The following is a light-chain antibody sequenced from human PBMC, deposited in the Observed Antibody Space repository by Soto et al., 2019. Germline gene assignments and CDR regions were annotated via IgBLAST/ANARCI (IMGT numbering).Light chain of an antibody. J-gene: IGLJ2*01. CDR1: SSHFASHS. V-gene: IGLV1-47*01. CDR3: VAWDDNLSCVL. CDR2: RSN. Sequence: QSVLTQPPSASGTPGQRVTISCSGSSSHFASHSVYWYQQVPGTAPKLLIYRSNQRPSGVPDRFSGSKSGTSASLAISGLRSEDEADYYCVAWDDNLSCVLFGGGTKLTVL.